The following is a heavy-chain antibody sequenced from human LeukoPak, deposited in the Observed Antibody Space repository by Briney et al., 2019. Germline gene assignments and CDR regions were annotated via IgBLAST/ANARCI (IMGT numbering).Heavy chain of an antibody. CDR2: IWYDGSNK. V-gene: IGHV3-30*02. CDR3: AKEPFTAMGYYFDY. J-gene: IGHJ4*02. Sequence: LGGPLRLPSPATGFALSSSGLHGVRQAPGKRLEWVAFIWYDGSNKYYADSVKGRFTISRDNSKNPLYLQMNSLRAEDTAVYYCAKEPFTAMGYYFDYWGQGTLVTVSS. D-gene: IGHD5-18*01. CDR1: GFALSSSG.